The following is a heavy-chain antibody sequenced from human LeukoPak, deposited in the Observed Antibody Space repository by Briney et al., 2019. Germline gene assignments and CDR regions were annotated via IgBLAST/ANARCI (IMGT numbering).Heavy chain of an antibody. CDR3: ARGDESLVYGMDV. CDR1: GVSISSRSYY. CDR2: VYYSGTT. V-gene: IGHV4-39*07. J-gene: IGHJ6*02. Sequence: SETLSLTCIVSGVSISSRSYYWGWIRQPPGKGLEWIGSVYYSGTTYDNPSLKSRVAISLDTSKNQFSLRLKSVTAADTAVYYCARGDESLVYGMDVWGQGTTVTVSS.